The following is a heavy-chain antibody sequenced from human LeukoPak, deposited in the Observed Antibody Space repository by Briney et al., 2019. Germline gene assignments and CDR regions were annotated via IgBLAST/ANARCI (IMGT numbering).Heavy chain of an antibody. Sequence: SETLSLTCTVSGGSISSSDYYWGWIRQPPGKGPEWIGSIYYGGSTYYNPSLKSRVTISVDTSMNQFSLKLSFVTTADTAVYYCARALGYCSGGSCTRGYNWFDPWGQGTLVTVPS. J-gene: IGHJ5*02. CDR1: GGSISSSDYY. CDR3: ARALGYCSGGSCTRGYNWFDP. CDR2: IYYGGST. D-gene: IGHD2-15*01. V-gene: IGHV4-39*01.